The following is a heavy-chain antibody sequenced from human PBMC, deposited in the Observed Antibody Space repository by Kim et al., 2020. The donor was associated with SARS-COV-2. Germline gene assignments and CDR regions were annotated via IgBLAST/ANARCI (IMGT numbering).Heavy chain of an antibody. CDR1: VFTFSSYG. V-gene: IGHV3-33*01. Sequence: GGSLRLSCAASVFTFSSYGMHWVRQAPGKGLEWVAVIWYDGSNKYYADSVKGRFTISRDNSKNTLYLQMNSLRAEDTAVYYCARDRAGGYSYGPVGYYYGMDVWGQGTTVTVSS. CDR2: IWYDGSNK. J-gene: IGHJ6*02. CDR3: ARDRAGGYSYGPVGYYYGMDV. D-gene: IGHD5-18*01.